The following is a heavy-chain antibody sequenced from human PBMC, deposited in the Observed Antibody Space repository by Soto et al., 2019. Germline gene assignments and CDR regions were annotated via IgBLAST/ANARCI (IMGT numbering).Heavy chain of an antibody. CDR1: GFTFSSYA. V-gene: IGHV3-30-3*01. CDR3: AREKGDSSGYYPTYGMDV. J-gene: IGHJ6*02. CDR2: ISYDGSNK. D-gene: IGHD3-22*01. Sequence: QVQLVESGGGVVQPGRSLRLSCAASGFTFSSYAMHWVRQAPGKGLEWVAVISYDGSNKYYADSVKGRFTISRDNSKNTXXLQMNSLRAEDTAVYYCAREKGDSSGYYPTYGMDVWGQGTTVTVSS.